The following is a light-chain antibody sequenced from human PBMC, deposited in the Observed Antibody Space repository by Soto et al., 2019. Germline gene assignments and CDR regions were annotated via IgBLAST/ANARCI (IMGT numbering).Light chain of an antibody. CDR2: EVS. CDR3: SSYAGSDYV. V-gene: IGLV2-8*01. Sequence: QSVLTQPPSASGSPGQSVTISCTGTSSDVGGYNYVSWYQQHPGKAPKLMIYEVSKRPSGVPDRFSGSKSGNTASLTVSGLQDEDEADYYCSSYAGSDYVFGTGTKLTVL. J-gene: IGLJ1*01. CDR1: SSDVGGYNY.